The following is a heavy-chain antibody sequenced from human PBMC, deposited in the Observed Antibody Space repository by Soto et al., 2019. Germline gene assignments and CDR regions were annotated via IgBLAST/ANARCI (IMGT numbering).Heavy chain of an antibody. D-gene: IGHD2-2*01. Sequence: ASVKVSCKASGYTFTSSGISWVRQAPGQGLEWMGWIGAYNGNTNYAQKLQGRVTMTTDTSTSTAYMELRSLRSDDTAVYYCAGARLGSCSTTTCGNCMDVCGRGTTVTVSS. CDR2: IGAYNGNT. J-gene: IGHJ6*02. CDR1: GYTFTSSG. CDR3: AGARLGSCSTTTCGNCMDV. V-gene: IGHV1-18*04.